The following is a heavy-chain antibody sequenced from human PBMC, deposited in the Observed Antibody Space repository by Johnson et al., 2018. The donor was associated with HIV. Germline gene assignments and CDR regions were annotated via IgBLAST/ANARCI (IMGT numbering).Heavy chain of an antibody. CDR3: ARALTTDAFDI. Sequence: QVQLVESGGGVVQPGRSLRLSCAASGFTFSSYAMHWVRQAPGKGLEWVAFIRYDGSNKYYADSVKGRFTISRDNSKNTLYLQMNSLRAEDTAVYYCARALTTDAFDIRGQGTMVTVSS. J-gene: IGHJ3*02. D-gene: IGHD4-17*01. CDR2: IRYDGSNK. V-gene: IGHV3-30-3*01. CDR1: GFTFSSYA.